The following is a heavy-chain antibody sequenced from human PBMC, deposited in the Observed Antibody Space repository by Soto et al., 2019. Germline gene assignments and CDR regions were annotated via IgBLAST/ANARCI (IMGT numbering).Heavy chain of an antibody. J-gene: IGHJ4*02. CDR1: GGSFSGYY. Sequence: SETLSLTCAVYGGSFSGYYWSWIRQPPGKGLEWIGEINHSGSTNYNPSLKGRVTISVDTSKNQFSLKLSSVTAADTAVYYCARGPFWSGYYSRFGYFDYWGQGTLVTVSS. CDR3: ARGPFWSGYYSRFGYFDY. V-gene: IGHV4-34*01. D-gene: IGHD3-3*01. CDR2: INHSGST.